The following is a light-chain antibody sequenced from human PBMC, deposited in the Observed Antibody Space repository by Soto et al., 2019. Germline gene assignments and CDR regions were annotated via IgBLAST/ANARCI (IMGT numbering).Light chain of an antibody. CDR3: AAWDDSLNGVV. CDR2: EVS. J-gene: IGLJ2*01. CDR1: SSDIGGYNY. V-gene: IGLV2-8*01. Sequence: QSALTQPPSASGSPGQSVTISCTGTSSDIGGYNYVSWYQQHPGKAPKLIIYEVSKRPSGVPDRFSGSKSGNTASLTVSGLQAEDEADYYCAAWDDSLNGVVFGGGTQLTVL.